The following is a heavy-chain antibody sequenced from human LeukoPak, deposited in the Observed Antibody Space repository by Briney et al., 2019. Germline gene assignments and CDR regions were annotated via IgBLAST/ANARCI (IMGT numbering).Heavy chain of an antibody. J-gene: IGHJ4*02. D-gene: IGHD5-24*01. Sequence: QPGGSLRISCAASGFMFDDYAMHWVRQAPGKGLEWASLISADGGSTFYADSVKGRFTISRDNNNNSLSLQMNSLTTEDTAFYYCAREQFSHTSNYFDNWGQGLLVTVSS. CDR3: AREQFSHTSNYFDN. CDR1: GFMFDDYA. V-gene: IGHV3-43*02. CDR2: ISADGGST.